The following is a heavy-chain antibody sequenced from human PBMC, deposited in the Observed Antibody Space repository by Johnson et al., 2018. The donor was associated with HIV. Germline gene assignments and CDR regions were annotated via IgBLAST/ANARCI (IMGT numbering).Heavy chain of an antibody. CDR3: ARDLKPYGDYGSFDI. D-gene: IGHD4-17*01. CDR1: GFTFSSYA. V-gene: IGHV3-7*01. J-gene: IGHJ3*02. CDR2: IKQDGSEK. Sequence: VQLVESGGGVVQPGRSLRLSCAASGFTFSSYAMHWVRQAPGKGLEWVANIKQDGSEKYYVDSVKGRFTISRDNAKNSLYLQLTSLRAEDTAGYYCARDLKPYGDYGSFDIWGQGTMVTVSS.